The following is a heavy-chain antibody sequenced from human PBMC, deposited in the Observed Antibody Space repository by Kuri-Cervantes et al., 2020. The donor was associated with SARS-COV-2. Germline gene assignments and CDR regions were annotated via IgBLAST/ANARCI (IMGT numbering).Heavy chain of an antibody. CDR2: IYYSGST. D-gene: IGHD7-27*01. J-gene: IGHJ4*02. CDR1: GGSISSYY. CDR3: ARDRLGRHYFDY. Sequence: ESLKISCTVSGGSISSYYWSWIRQPPGKGLEWIGYIYYSGSTNYNPSLKSRVTISVDTSKNQFSLKLSSVTAADTAVYYCARDRLGRHYFDYWGQGTLVTVSS. V-gene: IGHV4-59*01.